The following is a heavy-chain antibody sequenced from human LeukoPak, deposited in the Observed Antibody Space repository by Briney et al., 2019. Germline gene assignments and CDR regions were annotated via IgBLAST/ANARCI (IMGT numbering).Heavy chain of an antibody. D-gene: IGHD2-2*01. J-gene: IGHJ6*02. V-gene: IGHV3-48*01. Sequence: GSLRLSCAASGFTFNTYSMNWVRHAPGKGLEWVSYISSSSVTIYHADSVKGRFTISRDNAKNSLYLQMNSLRAEDTAVYYCVRQPAAVYGMDVWGQGTTVTVSS. CDR2: ISSSSVTI. CDR1: GFTFNTYS. CDR3: VRQPAAVYGMDV.